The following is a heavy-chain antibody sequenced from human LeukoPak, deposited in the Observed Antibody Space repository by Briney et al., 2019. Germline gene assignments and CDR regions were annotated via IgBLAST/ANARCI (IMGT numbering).Heavy chain of an antibody. CDR1: GFTFNNAW. V-gene: IGHV3-15*01. CDR3: TTDFSELLLDY. J-gene: IGHJ4*02. Sequence: GGSLRLSCAASGFTFNNAWMSWVRQAPGKGLEWVGRIKSKTDGGTADYAAPVKGRFIISRDDSKNTLYLQMNSLKTEDTAVYYCTTDFSELLLDYWGQGTLVTVSS. CDR2: IKSKTDGGTA. D-gene: IGHD1-26*01.